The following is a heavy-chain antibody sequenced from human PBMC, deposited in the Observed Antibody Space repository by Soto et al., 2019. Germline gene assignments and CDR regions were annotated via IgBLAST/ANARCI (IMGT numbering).Heavy chain of an antibody. CDR3: ARWSFCCSSSTPDDFYY. J-gene: IGHJ4*02. CDR2: IIPILGIA. D-gene: IGHD6-6*01. Sequence: SVKVSCKASGGTFSSYTISWVRQAPGQGLEWMGRIIPILGIANYAQKFQGRVTITADKSTSTAYMELSSLRSEDTAMYYCARWSFCCSSSTPDDFYYWGQGTLVTVSS. V-gene: IGHV1-69*02. CDR1: GGTFSSYT.